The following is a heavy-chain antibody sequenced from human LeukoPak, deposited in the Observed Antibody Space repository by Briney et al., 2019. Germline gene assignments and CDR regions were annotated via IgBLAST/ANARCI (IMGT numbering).Heavy chain of an antibody. Sequence: SVKVSCKASGYTFTGYYKHWVRQAPGQGLEWMGRIIPILGIANYAQKFQGRVTITADKSTSTAYMELSSLRSEDTAVYYCARDKGGYDYRTYFDYWGQGTLVTVSS. D-gene: IGHD5-12*01. J-gene: IGHJ4*02. CDR3: ARDKGGYDYRTYFDY. CDR2: IIPILGIA. V-gene: IGHV1-69*04. CDR1: GYTFTGYY.